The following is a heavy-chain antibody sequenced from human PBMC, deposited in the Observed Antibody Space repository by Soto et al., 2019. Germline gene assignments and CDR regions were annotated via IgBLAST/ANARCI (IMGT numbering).Heavy chain of an antibody. CDR3: ARDRGYSGYDSPRFYYGMDV. J-gene: IGHJ6*02. CDR2: ISSSSSYI. D-gene: IGHD5-12*01. Sequence: GSLRLSCAASGFTFSSYSVNWVRQAPGKGLEWVSSISSSSSYIYYADSVKGRFTISRDNSKNTLYLQMNSLRTEDTAVYSCARDRGYSGYDSPRFYYGMDVWGQGTTVTVSS. V-gene: IGHV3-21*01. CDR1: GFTFSSYS.